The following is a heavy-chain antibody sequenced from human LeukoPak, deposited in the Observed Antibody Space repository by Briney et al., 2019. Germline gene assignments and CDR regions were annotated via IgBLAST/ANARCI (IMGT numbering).Heavy chain of an antibody. CDR2: IYTSGST. CDR3: ARCRDGYNCYGMDV. J-gene: IGHJ6*02. D-gene: IGHD5-24*01. V-gene: IGHV4-4*07. Sequence: SETLSLTCTVSGGSISSYYWSWIRQPAGKGLEWIGRIYTSGSTNYNPSLKSRVTVSVDTSKNQFSLKLSSVTAADTAVYYCARCRDGYNCYGMDVWGQGTTVTVSS. CDR1: GGSISSYY.